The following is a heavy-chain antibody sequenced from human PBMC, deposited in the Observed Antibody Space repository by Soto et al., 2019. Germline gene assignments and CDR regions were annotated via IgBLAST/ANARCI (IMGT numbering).Heavy chain of an antibody. V-gene: IGHV6-1*01. CDR1: GDSVSSKSAG. CDR3: ARAGQWLFDY. Sequence: QTLSLTCAISGDSVSSKSAGWNWIRQSPSRGLEWLGRTYYRSKWYTEYAVSVKGRITIKPDTSKNQFSLQLNSVTPEDTALYYCARAGQWLFDYWGQGTLVTV. J-gene: IGHJ4*02. CDR2: TYYRSKWYT. D-gene: IGHD6-19*01.